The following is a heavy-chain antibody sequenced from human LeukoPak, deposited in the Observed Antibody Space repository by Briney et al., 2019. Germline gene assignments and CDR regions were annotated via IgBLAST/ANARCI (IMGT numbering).Heavy chain of an antibody. CDR1: GGSISSGSYY. V-gene: IGHV4-61*02. CDR2: IYTSGST. Sequence: SQTLSLTCTVSGGSISSGSYYWSWIRQPAGKGLEWIGRIYTSGSTNYNPSLKSRVTISVDTSKNQFSLKLSSVTAADTAVYYCARDSYGSGSPDYWGQGTLVTVSS. CDR3: ARDSYGSGSPDY. J-gene: IGHJ4*02. D-gene: IGHD3-10*01.